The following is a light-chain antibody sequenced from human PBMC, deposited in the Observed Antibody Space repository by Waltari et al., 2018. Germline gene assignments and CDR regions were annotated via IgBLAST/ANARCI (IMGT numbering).Light chain of an antibody. J-gene: IGKJ1*01. Sequence: DIQMTQSPSTLSASVGDSVTTPCGASQSISSWLAWYQQKPGKGPKRLIYDASSLESGVPSRFSGRGSGTEFTLTISSLQPDDFATYYCQQYNSYLWTFGQGTKVEIK. CDR2: DAS. V-gene: IGKV1-5*01. CDR1: QSISSW. CDR3: QQYNSYLWT.